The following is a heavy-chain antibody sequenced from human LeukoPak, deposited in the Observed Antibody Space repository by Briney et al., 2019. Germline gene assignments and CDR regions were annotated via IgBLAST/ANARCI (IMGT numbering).Heavy chain of an antibody. V-gene: IGHV3-48*02. CDR1: GFTFSSYA. D-gene: IGHD1-26*01. J-gene: IGHJ4*02. CDR3: ARNEWADY. CDR2: IGSGSSTT. Sequence: GGSLRLSCAASGFTFSSYAMNWVRQAPGKGLEWLSYIGSGSSTTYYADSVKGRFTISRDNAKNSLYLQMNSLRDEDTAVYYCARNEWADYWGQGTLVTVSS.